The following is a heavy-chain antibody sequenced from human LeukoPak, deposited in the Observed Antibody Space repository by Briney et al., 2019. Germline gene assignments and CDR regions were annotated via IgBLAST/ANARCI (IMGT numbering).Heavy chain of an antibody. Sequence: PGGSLRLSCAASGFTISGFDIHWVRQAPGKGPEWVSVIYSGGSTYYADSVKGRFTISRDNSKNTLYLQMNSLRAEDTAGYYCARDAARHEMQWLVSGGYYYMDVWGKGTTVTVSS. CDR1: GFTISGFD. CDR2: IYSGGST. V-gene: IGHV3-53*01. J-gene: IGHJ6*03. CDR3: ARDAARHEMQWLVSGGYYYMDV. D-gene: IGHD6-19*01.